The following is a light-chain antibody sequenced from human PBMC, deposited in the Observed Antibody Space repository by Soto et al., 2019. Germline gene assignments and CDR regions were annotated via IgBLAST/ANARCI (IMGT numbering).Light chain of an antibody. CDR1: QSVTSN. Sequence: DIQMTQSPSSLSASIGDRVTITCRASQSVTSNLNWYQQKPGKAPNLLIYAASSLQSGVPSRFSGSGSGTDFTLTISSLQPEDFATYFCQQSYITPAGFGGGTKVEIK. CDR2: AAS. J-gene: IGKJ4*01. CDR3: QQSYITPAG. V-gene: IGKV1-39*01.